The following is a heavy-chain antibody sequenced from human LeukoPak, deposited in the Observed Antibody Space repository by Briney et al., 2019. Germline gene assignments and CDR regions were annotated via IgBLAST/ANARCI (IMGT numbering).Heavy chain of an antibody. V-gene: IGHV3-23*01. CDR2: ISGSGGST. CDR1: GFTFSSYA. CDR3: ARDKSRGGATDY. J-gene: IGHJ4*02. D-gene: IGHD1-26*01. Sequence: PGGSLRLSCAASGFTFSSYAMSWVRQAPGKGLEWVSAISGSGGSTYYADSVKGRFTISRDNSKNTLYLQMNSLRAEDTAVYYCARDKSRGGATDYWGQGTLVTVSS.